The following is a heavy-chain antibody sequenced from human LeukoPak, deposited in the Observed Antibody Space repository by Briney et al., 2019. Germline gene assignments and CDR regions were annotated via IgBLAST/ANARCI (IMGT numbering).Heavy chain of an antibody. CDR1: GYTFTGYY. J-gene: IGHJ4*02. CDR3: ARVGNSDFLVYDY. CDR2: INPNSGGT. D-gene: IGHD2/OR15-2a*01. V-gene: IGHV1-2*02. Sequence: ASVKVSCKASGYTFTGYYMHWVRQAPGQGLEWMGWINPNSGGTNYAQKFQGRVTMTRDTSISTAYMELSRLRSDDTAVYYCARVGNSDFLVYDYWGQGTLVTVSS.